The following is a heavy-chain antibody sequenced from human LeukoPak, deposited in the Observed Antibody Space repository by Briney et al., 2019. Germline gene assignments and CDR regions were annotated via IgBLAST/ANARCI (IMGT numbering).Heavy chain of an antibody. CDR1: GGTFSSYA. V-gene: IGHV1-69*04. D-gene: IGHD6-13*01. J-gene: IGHJ6*02. CDR3: ATKFGLAAADLYGMDV. Sequence: ASVKVSCKASGGTFSSYAISWVRQTPGQGLEWMGRIIPILGIANYAQKFQGRVTITADKSTSTAYMELSSLRSEDTAVYYCATKFGLAAADLYGMDVWGQGTTVTVSS. CDR2: IIPILGIA.